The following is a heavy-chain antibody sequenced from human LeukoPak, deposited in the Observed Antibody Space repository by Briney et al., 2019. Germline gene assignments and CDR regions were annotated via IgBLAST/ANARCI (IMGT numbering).Heavy chain of an antibody. CDR1: GGSISSYY. V-gene: IGHV4-59*01. Sequence: PSETLSLTCTVSGGSISSYYWSWIRQPPGKGLEWIGYIYYSGSTNYNPSLKSRVTISVDTSKNQFSLKLSSVTAADTAVYYCARGDSYGSPYYFDYWGQRTLVTVSS. CDR2: IYYSGST. J-gene: IGHJ4*02. D-gene: IGHD5-18*01. CDR3: ARGDSYGSPYYFDY.